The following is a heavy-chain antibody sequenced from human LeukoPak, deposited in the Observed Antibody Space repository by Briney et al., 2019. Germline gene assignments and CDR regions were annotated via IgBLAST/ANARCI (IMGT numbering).Heavy chain of an antibody. D-gene: IGHD2-2*01. CDR3: ARDLRPCSSTSCSGDY. CDR1: GFTFSSYS. Sequence: GGSLRLSCAASGFTFSSYSMNWVRQAPGKGLEWVSSISSSSSYIYYADSVKGRFTISRDNAKNSLYLQMNSLRAEDTAVYYCARDLRPCSSTSCSGDYWGQETLLTVSS. J-gene: IGHJ4*02. CDR2: ISSSSSYI. V-gene: IGHV3-21*01.